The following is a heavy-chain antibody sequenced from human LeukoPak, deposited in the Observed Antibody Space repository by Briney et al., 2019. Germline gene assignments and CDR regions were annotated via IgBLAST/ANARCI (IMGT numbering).Heavy chain of an antibody. J-gene: IGHJ4*02. V-gene: IGHV3-23*01. CDR1: GFTFSNHG. D-gene: IGHD3-10*01. CDR2: ISPSGDIT. CDR3: AKDDAWLRFGE. Sequence: AGGSLRLSCAASGFTFSNHGMNWVRQAPGKGPEWVSGISPSGDITYYADSVKGWFTISRDNSKNTLYLEVLSLTAEDTAVYYCAKDDAWLRFGEWSQGTLVTVSS.